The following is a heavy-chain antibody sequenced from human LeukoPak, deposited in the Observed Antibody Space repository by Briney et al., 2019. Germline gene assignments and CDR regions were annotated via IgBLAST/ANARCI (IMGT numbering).Heavy chain of an antibody. J-gene: IGHJ3*02. CDR1: GGTFSSYA. CDR3: ANPMPIAYYYDSSGYTRDAFDI. Sequence: SVKVSCKASGGTFSSYAISWVRQAPGQGLEWMGGIIPIFGTANYAQKFQGRVTITADESTSTAYMELSSLRSEDTAVYYCANPMPIAYYYDSSGYTRDAFDIWGQGTMVTVSS. D-gene: IGHD3-22*01. V-gene: IGHV1-69*13. CDR2: IIPIFGTA.